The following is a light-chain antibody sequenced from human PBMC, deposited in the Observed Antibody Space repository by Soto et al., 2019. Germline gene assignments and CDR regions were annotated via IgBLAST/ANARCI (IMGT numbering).Light chain of an antibody. CDR3: QQYDTYWT. V-gene: IGKV1-5*01. CDR2: DAS. CDR1: QSISIW. Sequence: DIQITQSPATLSASVGDRVTMTCRASQSISIWLAWYQQKPGKAPKFLIYDASSLESGVPSRFSGSGSGTEFTLTISNLQPDDFATYSCQQYDTYWTFGQGTKV. J-gene: IGKJ1*01.